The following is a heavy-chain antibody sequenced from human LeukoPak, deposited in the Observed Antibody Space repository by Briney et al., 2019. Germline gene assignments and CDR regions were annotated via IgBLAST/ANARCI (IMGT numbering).Heavy chain of an antibody. CDR3: ARDLPYCGGDCYSDY. Sequence: GGSLRLSCAASGFTFSSYWMSWVRQAPGKGLEWVANIKQDGSEKYYVDSVKGRFTISRDNAKNSLYLQMNSLRAEDTAVYYCARDLPYCGGDCYSDYWGQGTLVTVSS. V-gene: IGHV3-7*01. D-gene: IGHD2-21*02. J-gene: IGHJ4*02. CDR2: IKQDGSEK. CDR1: GFTFSSYW.